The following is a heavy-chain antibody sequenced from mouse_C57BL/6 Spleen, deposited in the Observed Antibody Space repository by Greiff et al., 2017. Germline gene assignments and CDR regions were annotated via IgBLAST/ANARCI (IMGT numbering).Heavy chain of an antibody. D-gene: IGHD2-1*01. CDR1: GFTFSDYG. V-gene: IGHV5-17*01. CDR3: ARAYYGNYGGFAY. CDR2: ISSGSGTI. J-gene: IGHJ3*01. Sequence: EVMLVESGGGLVKPGGSLKLSCAASGFTFSDYGMHWVRQAPEKGLEWVAYISSGSGTIYYADTVKGRFTISRDNAKNTLFLQMTSLRSEDAAMYYCARAYYGNYGGFAYWGQGPLVTVSA.